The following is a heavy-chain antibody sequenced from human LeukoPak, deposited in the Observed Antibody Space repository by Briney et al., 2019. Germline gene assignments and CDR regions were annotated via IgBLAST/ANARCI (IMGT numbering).Heavy chain of an antibody. J-gene: IGHJ5*02. CDR3: VRGGPSTWS. Sequence: GGSLRLSCAASGFTFKLYWMHWVRQVPGKRPVWVSRINDDGSDTIYADSVRGRFTITRDDAKNTVYLQMNNLRAEDTAVYYCVRGGPSTWSWGQGTLVTVSS. V-gene: IGHV3-74*01. CDR2: INDDGSDT. CDR1: GFTFKLYW. D-gene: IGHD2-15*01.